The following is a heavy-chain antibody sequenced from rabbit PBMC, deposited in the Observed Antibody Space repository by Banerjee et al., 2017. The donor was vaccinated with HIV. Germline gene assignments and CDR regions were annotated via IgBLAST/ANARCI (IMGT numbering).Heavy chain of an antibody. CDR3: ARDLPHSSGYSFNL. V-gene: IGHV1S40*01. Sequence: QSLEESGGDLVKPGASLTLTCKASGFDFSSSYWVCWVRQAPGKGLEWIGCIDTADGNTYYASWAKGRFTISKTSSTVDLKMTSLTAADTATYFCARDLPHSSGYSFNLWGPGTLVTVS. D-gene: IGHD1-1*01. J-gene: IGHJ4*01. CDR1: GFDFSSSYW. CDR2: IDTADGNT.